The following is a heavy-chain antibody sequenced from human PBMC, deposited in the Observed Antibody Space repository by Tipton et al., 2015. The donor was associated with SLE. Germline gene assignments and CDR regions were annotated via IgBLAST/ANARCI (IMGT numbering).Heavy chain of an antibody. CDR2: IYTSGTT. J-gene: IGHJ3*02. D-gene: IGHD6-13*01. CDR1: GGSINRGTYY. V-gene: IGHV4-61*09. CDR3: ARSLGSWKGDAFDI. Sequence: TLSLTCTVSGGSINRGTYYWSWIRQPAGKGLEWVGYIYTSGTTNYNPSLKSRVTISVDTSKNQFSLKLSSVTAADTAVYYCARSLGSWKGDAFDIWGQGTMVTVSS.